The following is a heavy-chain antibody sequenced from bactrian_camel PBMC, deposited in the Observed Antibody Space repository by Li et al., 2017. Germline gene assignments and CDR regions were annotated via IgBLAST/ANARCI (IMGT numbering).Heavy chain of an antibody. Sequence: HVQLVESGGGSVDSGGSLRLSCAASGFPFSTYCMAWFRQAPGKEREGVAAIGRVGDANHADSVKGRFTISRDNAKDMLYLQMDSLKPEDTAMYYCAAQAGFCYYYEHTRPPGQEAFGYWGQGTQVTVS. CDR2: IGRVGDA. CDR1: GFPFSTYC. D-gene: IGHD2*01. CDR3: AAQAGFCYYYEHTRPPGQEAFGY. V-gene: IGHV3S55*01. J-gene: IGHJ6*01.